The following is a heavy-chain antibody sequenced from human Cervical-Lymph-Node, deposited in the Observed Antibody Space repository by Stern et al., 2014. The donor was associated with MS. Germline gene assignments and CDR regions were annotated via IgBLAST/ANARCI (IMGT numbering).Heavy chain of an antibody. CDR2: TSHNGIT. V-gene: IGHV4-31*03. D-gene: IGHD3-3*01. Sequence: QVQLQESGPGLLKPSQTLSLACTVSGGSFSGSGYYWSWIRQHPGKGLEWIGYTSHNGITYYNPSLKSRVNMSLDKSKNQFSLKLNSVTAADTAVYYCARSLLGPLEFYDNWGQGTLVTVS. CDR1: GGSFSGSGYY. J-gene: IGHJ4*02. CDR3: ARSLLGPLEFYDN.